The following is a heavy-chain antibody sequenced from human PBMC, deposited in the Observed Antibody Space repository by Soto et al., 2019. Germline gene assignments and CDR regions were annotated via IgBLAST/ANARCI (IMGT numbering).Heavy chain of an antibody. CDR2: TYYRSKWYN. D-gene: IGHD3-3*01. J-gene: IGHJ6*02. CDR1: GDSVSSNSAA. CDR3: ARGRADYDFCSCLVLERSYYYYGMDV. V-gene: IGHV6-1*01. Sequence: SQTLSLTCAISGDSVSSNSAAWNWIRQSPSRGLEWLGRTYYRSKWYNDYAVSVKSRITINPDTSKNQFSLQLNSVTPEDTAVYYCARGRADYDFCSCLVLERSYYYYGMDVWGQGTTVTVSS.